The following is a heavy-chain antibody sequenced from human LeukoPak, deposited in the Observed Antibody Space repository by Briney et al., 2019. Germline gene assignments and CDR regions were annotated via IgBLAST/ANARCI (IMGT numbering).Heavy chain of an antibody. J-gene: IGHJ4*02. CDR2: IYTSGST. CDR1: GGFISSYY. V-gene: IGHV4-4*09. D-gene: IGHD3-22*01. CDR3: ARNYDSSGYYPYYFDY. Sequence: PSETLALTCTVSGGFISSYYWSWIRQPPGKGLEWIGYIYTSGSTNYNPSLKSRVTISVDTSKNQFSLKLSSVTAADTAVYYCARNYDSSGYYPYYFDYWGQGTLVTVSS.